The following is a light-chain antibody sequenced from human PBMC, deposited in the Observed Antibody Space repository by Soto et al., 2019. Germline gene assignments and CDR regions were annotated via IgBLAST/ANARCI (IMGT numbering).Light chain of an antibody. CDR1: SSNIGTNT. CDR2: SNN. CDR3: AVWDDSLNGGV. Sequence: QPVLTQPPSASGTPGQRVTISCSGSSSNIGTNTVSWYQQLPGTAPKLLIYSNNERPSGVPDRFSGSKSGTSASLAISGLQSEDEADYYCAVWDDSLNGGVFGGGTKVTVL. V-gene: IGLV1-44*01. J-gene: IGLJ2*01.